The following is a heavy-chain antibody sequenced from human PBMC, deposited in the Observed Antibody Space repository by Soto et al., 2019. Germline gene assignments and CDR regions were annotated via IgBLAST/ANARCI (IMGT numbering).Heavy chain of an antibody. Sequence: SETLSLTCAGYGGSFSGYYWSWIRQPPGNGLEWVGEINHSGSTNYNPSLKSRVTISVDTSKNQFSLKLSSVTAADTAVYYCERSGLRHLYYGMDVWGQGTTVTVSS. CDR2: INHSGST. J-gene: IGHJ6*02. CDR1: GGSFSGYY. D-gene: IGHD5-18*01. CDR3: ERSGLRHLYYGMDV. V-gene: IGHV4-34*01.